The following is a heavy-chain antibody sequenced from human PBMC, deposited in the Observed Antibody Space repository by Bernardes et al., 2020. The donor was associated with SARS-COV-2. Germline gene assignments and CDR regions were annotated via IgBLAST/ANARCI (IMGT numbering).Heavy chain of an antibody. CDR3: VRAPGGGLSYFDY. Sequence: GGSLRLSCAASGFTFSSYDISWVRQAPGKGLEWVSSISPTSIYIYYADSVKGRFTISRDNAKNSQYLQMNSLRADDMAVYYCVRAPGGGLSYFDYWGQGTLVTVSS. J-gene: IGHJ4*02. CDR2: ISPTSIYI. V-gene: IGHV3-21*01. D-gene: IGHD3-16*01. CDR1: GFTFSSYD.